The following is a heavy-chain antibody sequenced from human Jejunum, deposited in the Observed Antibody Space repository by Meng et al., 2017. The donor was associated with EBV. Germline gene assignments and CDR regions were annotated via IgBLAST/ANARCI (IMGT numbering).Heavy chain of an antibody. J-gene: IGHJ4*02. CDR2: IHPSDSDA. V-gene: IGHV5-51*01. CDR3: ARPHYYDTSGPFDY. D-gene: IGHD3-22*01. Sequence: EVQLGQFVAEVVKPGVSRMISGKGSGYSFTSYWIGWVRQMPGKGLEWMGIIHPSDSDAIYSPSFQGQVTISADKSINTAYLQWSSLKASDTAMYYCARPHYYDTSGPFDYWGQGTLVTVSS. CDR1: GYSFTSYW.